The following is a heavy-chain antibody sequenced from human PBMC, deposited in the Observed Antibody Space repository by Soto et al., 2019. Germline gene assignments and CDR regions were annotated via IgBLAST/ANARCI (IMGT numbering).Heavy chain of an antibody. J-gene: IGHJ6*02. V-gene: IGHV1-69*06. D-gene: IGHD3-16*02. CDR3: ERDNDYVWGSYRPGDYGMDV. Sequence: QVQLVQSGAEVKKPGSSVKVSCKASGGTFSSYAISWVRQAPGQGLEWMGGIIPIFGTANYAQKFQGRVTITEDKSTSTAYMELSSLRSEDTAVYYCERDNDYVWGSYRPGDYGMDVWGQCTTVTVSS. CDR2: IIPIFGTA. CDR1: GGTFSSYA.